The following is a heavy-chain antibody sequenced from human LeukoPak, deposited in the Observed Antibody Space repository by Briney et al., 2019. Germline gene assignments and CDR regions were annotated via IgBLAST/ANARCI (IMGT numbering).Heavy chain of an antibody. CDR3: AREGVGASNFDY. V-gene: IGHV1-2*02. CDR2: INPNSGGT. J-gene: IGHJ4*02. CDR1: GYTFAGYY. Sequence: ASVKVSCKASGYTFAGYYMHWVRQAPGQGLEWMGWINPNSGGTNYAQKFQGRVTMTRDTSISTAYMELSRLRSDDTAVYYCAREGVGASNFDYWGQGTLVTVSS. D-gene: IGHD1-26*01.